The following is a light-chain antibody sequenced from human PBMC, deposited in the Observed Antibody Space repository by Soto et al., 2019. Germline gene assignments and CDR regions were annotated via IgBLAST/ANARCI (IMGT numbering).Light chain of an antibody. CDR2: DVS. V-gene: IGLV2-14*01. Sequence: ALTQPASVSGSPGQSITISCTGTSSDVGGYNYVSWYQQHPGKAPKLMIYDVSNRPSGVSNRFSGSKSGNTASLTISGLQAEDEADYYCSSYTSSSTFAYVFGTGTKVTVL. J-gene: IGLJ1*01. CDR3: SSYTSSSTFAYV. CDR1: SSDVGGYNY.